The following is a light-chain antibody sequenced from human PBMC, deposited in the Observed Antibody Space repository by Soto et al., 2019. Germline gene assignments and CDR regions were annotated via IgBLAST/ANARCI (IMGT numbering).Light chain of an antibody. V-gene: IGKV3-11*01. Sequence: EIVLTQSPATVSLSPGESATLSCRASQNIHSFLAWYQQRPGQAPRLLIYDASFRATAIPARFNGSGSGTDFTLTITRLEPEDFAVYYCQQNNNWPRTFGQGTKVEI. CDR3: QQNNNWPRT. CDR1: QNIHSF. J-gene: IGKJ1*01. CDR2: DAS.